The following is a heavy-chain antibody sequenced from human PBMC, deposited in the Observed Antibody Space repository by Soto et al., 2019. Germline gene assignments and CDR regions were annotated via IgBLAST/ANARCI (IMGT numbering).Heavy chain of an antibody. CDR3: ARNLWFGEFKYYYYGMDV. CDR1: GFSFSDYF. V-gene: IGHV1-46*01. D-gene: IGHD3-10*01. J-gene: IGHJ6*02. Sequence: SSVKVSCKASGFSFSDYFMHWVRQAPGQGLEWMGIINPSGDSRNYAQKFQGRVTITRDTSTSTAYMDLRSLRSDDTAVYYCARNLWFGEFKYYYYGMDVWGQGTTVTVSS. CDR2: INPSGDSR.